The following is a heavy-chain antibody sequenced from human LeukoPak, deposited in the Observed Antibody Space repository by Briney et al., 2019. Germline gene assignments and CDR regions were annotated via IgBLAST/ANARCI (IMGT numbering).Heavy chain of an antibody. J-gene: IGHJ5*02. CDR3: ARGLPFTIVLMVYGNWFDP. D-gene: IGHD2-8*01. V-gene: IGHV4-34*01. Sequence: SETLSLTCAVYGGSFSGYYWSWIRQPPGKGLEWLGEINHSGSTHYNPSLKSRVTISVDTSKNQFSLRLSSVTAADTAVYYCARGLPFTIVLMVYGNWFDPWGQGTLVTVSS. CDR1: GGSFSGYY. CDR2: INHSGST.